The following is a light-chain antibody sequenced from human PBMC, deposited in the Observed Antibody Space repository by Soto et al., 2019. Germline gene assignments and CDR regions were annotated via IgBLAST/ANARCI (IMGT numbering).Light chain of an antibody. Sequence: QSALTQPAAVSGTPGQSNTISCPGTSSDGGGYNDVSWYQQHPGKAPKLMIYEVSNRPSGVSNRFSCSKSGNTASLTISGLQAEDEADYYCASYTSSSSYVFGTGTKVTVL. CDR3: ASYTSSSSYV. CDR2: EVS. V-gene: IGLV2-14*01. J-gene: IGLJ1*01. CDR1: SSDGGGYND.